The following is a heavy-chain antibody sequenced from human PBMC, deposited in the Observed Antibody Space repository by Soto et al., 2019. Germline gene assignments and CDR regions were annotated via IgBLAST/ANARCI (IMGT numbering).Heavy chain of an antibody. CDR3: PHRPIVAAAI. D-gene: IGHD1-26*01. Sequence: PSETLALTSAVFGGSSSNSNWWTWVRHPPGKGLDWIGDIFHSGSTNYNSSLMGRVTISVDKANTQFSLKVSSVTAAERAVYYCPHRPIVAAAIWGQGPLLTVS. CDR2: IFHSGST. V-gene: IGHV4-4*02. J-gene: IGHJ4*02. CDR1: GGSSSNSNW.